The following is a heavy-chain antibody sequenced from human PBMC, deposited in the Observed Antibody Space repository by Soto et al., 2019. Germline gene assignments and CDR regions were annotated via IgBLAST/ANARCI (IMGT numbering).Heavy chain of an antibody. D-gene: IGHD5-12*01. CDR3: ATREVEMATPDDFDS. CDR2: IYYSGST. J-gene: IGHJ3*02. CDR1: GGSISSGGYY. V-gene: IGHV4-31*03. Sequence: SETLSLTCTVSGGSISSGGYYWSWIRQHPGKGLEWIGYIYYSGSTYYNPSLKSRVTISVDTSKNQFSLKLSSVTAADTAVYYCATREVEMATPDDFDSWGQGTMVTVSS.